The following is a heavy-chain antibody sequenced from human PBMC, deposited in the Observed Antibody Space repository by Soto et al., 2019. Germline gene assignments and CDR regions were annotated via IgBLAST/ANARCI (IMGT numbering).Heavy chain of an antibody. Sequence: SGPTLVNPTQTLTLTCTFSGFSLSTSVMCVSWIRQPPGKALEWLALIDWDDDKYYSTSLKTRLTISKDTSKNQVVLTMTNMDPVDTATYYCARILSPGYYGSGSLGPWFDPWGQGTLVTVSS. D-gene: IGHD3-10*01. J-gene: IGHJ5*02. CDR2: IDWDDDK. CDR3: ARILSPGYYGSGSLGPWFDP. CDR1: GFSLSTSVMC. V-gene: IGHV2-70*01.